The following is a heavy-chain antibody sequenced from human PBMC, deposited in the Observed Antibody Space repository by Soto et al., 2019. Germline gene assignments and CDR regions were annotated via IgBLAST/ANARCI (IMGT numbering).Heavy chain of an antibody. J-gene: IGHJ5*02. D-gene: IGHD3-9*01. Sequence: PGGSLRLSCAASGFTFDDYAMHWVRQAPGKGLEWVSGISWNSGSIGYADSVKGRFTISRDNAKNSLYLQMNSLRAEDTALYYCAKDRYFDWLSEQNWFDPWGQGTLVTVSS. CDR3: AKDRYFDWLSEQNWFDP. V-gene: IGHV3-9*01. CDR1: GFTFDDYA. CDR2: ISWNSGSI.